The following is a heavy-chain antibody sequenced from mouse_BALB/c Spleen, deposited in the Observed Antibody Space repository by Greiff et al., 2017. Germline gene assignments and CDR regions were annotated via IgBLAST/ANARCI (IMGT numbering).Heavy chain of an antibody. CDR1: GFTFSSFG. D-gene: IGHD2-4*01. CDR2: ISSGSSTI. CDR3: AKRGDYDWYAMDY. V-gene: IGHV5-17*02. Sequence: EVKLQESGGGLVQPGGSRKLSCAASGFTFSSFGMHWVRQAPEKGLEWVAYISSGSSTIYYADTVKGRFTISRDNPKNTLFLQMTSLRSEDTAMYDCAKRGDYDWYAMDYWGQGTSVTVSS. J-gene: IGHJ4*01.